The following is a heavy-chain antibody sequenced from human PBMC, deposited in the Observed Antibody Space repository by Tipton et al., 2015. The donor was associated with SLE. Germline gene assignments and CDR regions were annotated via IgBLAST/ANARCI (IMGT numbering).Heavy chain of an antibody. CDR2: ISSSSSYI. CDR3: ARGTVMDY. Sequence: SLRLSCAASGFTFDDYAIHWVRQAPGKGLEWVSSISSSSSYIYYADSVKGRFTISRDNAKNSLYLQMNSLRAEDTAVYYCARGTVMDYWGQGTLVTVSS. J-gene: IGHJ4*02. D-gene: IGHD3-10*01. CDR1: GFTFDDYA. V-gene: IGHV3-21*01.